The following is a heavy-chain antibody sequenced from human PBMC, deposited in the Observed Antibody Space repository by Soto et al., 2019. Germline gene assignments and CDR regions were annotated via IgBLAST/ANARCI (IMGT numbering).Heavy chain of an antibody. Sequence: LRLSCAASGFTFSSYAMSWVRQAPGKGLEWVSAISGSGGSTYYADSVKGRFTISRDNSKNTLYLQMNSLRAEDTAVYYCAKGSRGYSYGLNFDYWGQGTLVTVSS. CDR1: GFTFSSYA. CDR3: AKGSRGYSYGLNFDY. J-gene: IGHJ4*02. D-gene: IGHD5-18*01. CDR2: ISGSGGST. V-gene: IGHV3-23*01.